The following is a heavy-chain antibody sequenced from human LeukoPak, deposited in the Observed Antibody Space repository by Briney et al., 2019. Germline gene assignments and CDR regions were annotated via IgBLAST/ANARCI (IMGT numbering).Heavy chain of an antibody. D-gene: IGHD3-3*01. J-gene: IGHJ6*03. CDR3: ARHGTYYDFWSAHYYYYMDV. CDR2: IYTSGST. V-gene: IGHV4-4*09. Sequence: PSETLSLTCTVSGGSISSYYWSWIRQPPGKGLEWIGYIYTSGSTNYNPSLKSRVTISVATSKNQFSLKLSSVTAADTAVYYCARHGTYYDFWSAHYYYYMDVWGKGTTVTVSS. CDR1: GGSISSYY.